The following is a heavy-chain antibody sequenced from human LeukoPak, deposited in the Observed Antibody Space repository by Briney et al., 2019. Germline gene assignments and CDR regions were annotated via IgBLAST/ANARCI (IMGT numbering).Heavy chain of an antibody. D-gene: IGHD1-26*01. Sequence: PGGSLRLSCAASGFTFSSYAMHWVRQAPGKGLEWVAVISYDGGNKYYADSVKGRFTISRDNSKNTLYLHMNSLTAEDTAVYYCARGAKWAYYFDYWGQGTLVTVSS. J-gene: IGHJ4*02. CDR3: ARGAKWAYYFDY. CDR1: GFTFSSYA. V-gene: IGHV3-30-3*01. CDR2: ISYDGGNK.